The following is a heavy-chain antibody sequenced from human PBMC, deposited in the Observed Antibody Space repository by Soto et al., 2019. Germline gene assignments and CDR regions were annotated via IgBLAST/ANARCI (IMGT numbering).Heavy chain of an antibody. CDR3: VRSTYSDSGSYYLCAFDI. V-gene: IGHV4-59*08. CDR2: IHYSGST. CDR1: GGSISTYY. Sequence: PSETLSLTCTVSGGSISTYYWSWIRQPPGKGLEWIGYIHYSGSTDYNPSLKSRVTISGDTSKNQFSLKLSSVTAADTAVYYCVRSTYSDSGSYYLCAFDIWGQGTMVTVS. J-gene: IGHJ3*02. D-gene: IGHD3-10*01.